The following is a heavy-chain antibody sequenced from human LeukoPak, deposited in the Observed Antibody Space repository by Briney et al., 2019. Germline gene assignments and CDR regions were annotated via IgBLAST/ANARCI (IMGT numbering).Heavy chain of an antibody. Sequence: GTLRLSCAASGFTFSSFAMSWVPQAPGKGLEWGSAICSSGGGTSYADSVKGGFTISRDNSKNTLARQMHSLRAEDTAVYYCAKEPGRQWLVLYDWFDPWGQGTLVTVSS. CDR1: GFTFSSFA. D-gene: IGHD6-19*01. J-gene: IGHJ5*02. CDR3: AKEPGRQWLVLYDWFDP. CDR2: ICSSGGGT. V-gene: IGHV3-23*01.